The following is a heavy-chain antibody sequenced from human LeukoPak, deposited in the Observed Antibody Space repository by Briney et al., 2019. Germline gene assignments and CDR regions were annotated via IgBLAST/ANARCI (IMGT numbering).Heavy chain of an antibody. J-gene: IGHJ4*02. CDR2: IYSGGNT. V-gene: IGHV3-66*01. CDR1: GFSVSNDY. CDR3: ARGPDYFDC. Sequence: GGSLRLSCAASGFSVSNDYMDWVRQAPGKELEWVSVIYSGGNTFYADSVKGRFTISRDNSKNTLYLQMNSLRAEDTAVYYCARGPDYFDCRGQGTLVTVSS.